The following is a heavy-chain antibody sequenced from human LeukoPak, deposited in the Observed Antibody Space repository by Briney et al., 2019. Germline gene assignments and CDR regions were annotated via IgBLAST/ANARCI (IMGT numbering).Heavy chain of an antibody. J-gene: IGHJ4*02. Sequence: GSLRLSCGAPGITFSDYYMSWIRQAPGKGLEWISYISNSGSSNYYADSVKGRFTISRDNAKNSLYLQMNSLRAEDTAVYYCATHDYSNNFDYWGQGTLVTVSS. CDR3: ATHDYSNNFDY. CDR1: GITFSDYY. CDR2: ISNSGSSN. D-gene: IGHD4-11*01. V-gene: IGHV3-11*04.